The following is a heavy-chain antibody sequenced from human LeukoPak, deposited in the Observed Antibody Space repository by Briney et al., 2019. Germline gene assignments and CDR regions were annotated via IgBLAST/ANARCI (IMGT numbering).Heavy chain of an antibody. CDR1: GGSIRSSNYY. CDR3: ARHAHYDFVTGLFDP. Sequence: SETLSLTXTVSGGSIRSSNYYWGRIRQPPGKGLEWIGSIYYSGNTYYNPSLKSRVTISVDTSKNHFSLNLNSVTAADTAMYYCARHAHYDFVTGLFDPWGQGTLVTVSS. CDR2: IYYSGNT. J-gene: IGHJ5*02. V-gene: IGHV4-39*01. D-gene: IGHD3-3*01.